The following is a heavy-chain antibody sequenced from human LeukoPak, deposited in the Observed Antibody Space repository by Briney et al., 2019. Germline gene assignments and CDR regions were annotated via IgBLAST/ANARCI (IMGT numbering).Heavy chain of an antibody. J-gene: IGHJ4*02. CDR2: IKQDGSEK. V-gene: IGHV3-7*01. CDR3: ARGGGLGHFDY. CDR1: GFTFSSYW. D-gene: IGHD6-19*01. Sequence: GGSLRLSCAASGFTFSSYWMSWDRQAPGKGLEWVANIKQDGSEKYYVDSVKGRFTISRDNAKNSLYLQMNSLRAEDTAVYYCARGGGLGHFDYWGQGTLVTVSS.